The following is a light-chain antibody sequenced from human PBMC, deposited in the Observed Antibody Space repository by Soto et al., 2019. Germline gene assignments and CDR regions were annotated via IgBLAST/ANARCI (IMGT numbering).Light chain of an antibody. J-gene: IGKJ1*01. V-gene: IGKV3-15*01. CDR1: QSVSSN. CDR3: PQYSYRPPWS. CDR2: DAS. Sequence: EIVMTQSPATLSVSPGERATLSCRASQSVSSNLAWYQQKPGQAPRLLSHDASTRAPGIPARFSGSGSGTEFTITISSLQSEDFAVYYCPQYSYRPPWSFGQGTKVEIK.